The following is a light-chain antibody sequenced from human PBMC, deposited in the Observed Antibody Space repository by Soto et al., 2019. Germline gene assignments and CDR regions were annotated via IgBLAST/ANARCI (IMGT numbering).Light chain of an antibody. CDR2: GAS. Sequence: EVVLTLSPGTLSLSQGERATLSCRASQSVSSSYLAWYQQKPGQAPRLLIYGASSRATGIPDRFSGSGSGTDFTLTISRLEPEDFAVYYSQEYGSSLFTFGPGTNVDI. J-gene: IGKJ3*01. CDR3: QEYGSSLFT. CDR1: QSVSSSY. V-gene: IGKV3-20*01.